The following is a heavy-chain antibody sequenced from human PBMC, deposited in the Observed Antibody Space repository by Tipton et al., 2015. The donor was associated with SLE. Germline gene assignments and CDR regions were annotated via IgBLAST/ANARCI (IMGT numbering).Heavy chain of an antibody. Sequence: TLSLTCTVSGASIKSGSYFWTWIRQPPGKGLEWIGEMEHSGNTNYNPSLKSRVTISVDTSNNQLSLKLTSVTAADTAVYYCARGAKERITLVRVRPYYFDYWGQGSLVTVSS. V-gene: IGHV4-39*02. CDR2: MEHSGNT. D-gene: IGHD3-10*01. J-gene: IGHJ4*01. CDR1: GASIKSGSYF. CDR3: ARGAKERITLVRVRPYYFDY.